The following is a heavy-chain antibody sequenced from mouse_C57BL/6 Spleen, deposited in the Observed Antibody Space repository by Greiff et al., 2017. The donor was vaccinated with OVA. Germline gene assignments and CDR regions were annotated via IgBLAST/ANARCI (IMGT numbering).Heavy chain of an antibody. CDR2: ILPGSGST. J-gene: IGHJ1*03. CDR1: GYTFTGYW. Sequence: QVQLQQSGAALMKPGASVKLSCKATGYTFTGYWIEWVKQRPGHGLEWIGEILPGSGSTNYNEKFKGKATFTADTSSNTAYMQLSSLTTEDSAIYYCASRDQANWDEYFDVWGTGTTVTVSS. D-gene: IGHD4-1*02. V-gene: IGHV1-9*01. CDR3: ASRDQANWDEYFDV.